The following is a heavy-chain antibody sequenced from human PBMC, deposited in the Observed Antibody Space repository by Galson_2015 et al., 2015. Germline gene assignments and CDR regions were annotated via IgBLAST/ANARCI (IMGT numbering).Heavy chain of an antibody. CDR3: ARDYRPKGYYYDSSGYYYY. V-gene: IGHV3-33*01. CDR2: IWYDGCNN. CDR1: GFTFSSYG. Sequence: SLRLSCAASGFTFSSYGMHWVRQAPGKGLEWVAVIWYDGCNNYYADSVKGRFTISRDNSKNTLYLQMNSLRAEDTAVYYCARDYRPKGYYYDSSGYYYYWGQGTLVTVSS. D-gene: IGHD3-22*01. J-gene: IGHJ4*02.